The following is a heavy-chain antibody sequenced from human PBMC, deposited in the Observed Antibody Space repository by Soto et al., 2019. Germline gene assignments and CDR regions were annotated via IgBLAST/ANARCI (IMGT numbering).Heavy chain of an antibody. D-gene: IGHD1-26*01. CDR3: ARVEWELRWGRFDY. CDR1: GNSFTSYW. Sequence: PXESLKISWKCSGNSFTSYWIGWVLQMPGKGLEWMGIIYPGDSDTRYSPSFQGQVTISADKSISTAYLQWSSLKASDTAMYYCARVEWELRWGRFDYWGQGTLVTVSS. V-gene: IGHV5-51*01. J-gene: IGHJ4*02. CDR2: IYPGDSDT.